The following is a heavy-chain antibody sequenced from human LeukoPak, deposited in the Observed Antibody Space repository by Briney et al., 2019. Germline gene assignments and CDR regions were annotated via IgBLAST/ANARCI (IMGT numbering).Heavy chain of an antibody. CDR3: ARVSYSSSSFDFDY. Sequence: PSETLSLTCAVSGGSISSGGYSWSWIRQPPGKGLEWIGYIYHSGSTYYNPSLKSRVTISVDRSKNQFSLKLSSVTAADTAVYYCARVSYSSSSFDFDYWGQGTLVTVSS. CDR1: GGSISSGGYS. V-gene: IGHV4-30-2*01. D-gene: IGHD6-13*01. CDR2: IYHSGST. J-gene: IGHJ4*02.